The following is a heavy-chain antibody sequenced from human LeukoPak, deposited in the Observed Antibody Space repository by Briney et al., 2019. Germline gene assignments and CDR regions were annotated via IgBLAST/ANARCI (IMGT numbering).Heavy chain of an antibody. J-gene: IGHJ5*02. CDR1: GIPVAANY. V-gene: IGHV3-53*01. D-gene: IGHD2-2*01. CDR2: LYTGGGT. Sequence: GESLRLSCAASGIPVAANYMAWVRQASGKGLEFVSVLYTGGGTDNLDSVKGRFTISRDNSKNTMYLQMNTLRPEDTAVYFCARLRTQVGSTSQEGWFDPWGQGTLVTVSS. CDR3: ARLRTQVGSTSQEGWFDP.